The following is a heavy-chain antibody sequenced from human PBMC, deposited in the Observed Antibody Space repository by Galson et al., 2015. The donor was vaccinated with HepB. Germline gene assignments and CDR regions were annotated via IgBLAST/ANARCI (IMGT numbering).Heavy chain of an antibody. D-gene: IGHD2-21*02. Sequence: SLRLSCAASGFTFSNYAMSWFRQAPGKGLEWVSAISGSGGSTYYADSVKGRFTISRDNSKNTLYLQMNSLRAEDTAVYYCAKGRLIVVVTAISAGYGMDVWGQGTTVTVSS. CDR2: ISGSGGST. CDR1: GFTFSNYA. V-gene: IGHV3-23*01. J-gene: IGHJ6*02. CDR3: AKGRLIVVVTAISAGYGMDV.